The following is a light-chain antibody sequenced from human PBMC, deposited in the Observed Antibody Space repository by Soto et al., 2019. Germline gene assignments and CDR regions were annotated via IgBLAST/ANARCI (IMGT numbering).Light chain of an antibody. CDR1: SSDVGSYNL. CDR2: EGS. CDR3: CSYASSSPV. V-gene: IGLV2-23*01. Sequence: QSALTQPASVSGSPGQSITISCTGTSSDVGSYNLVSWYQQHPGKAPKLMIYEGSKRPSGVSNRFSGSKSGNTASLTISGLHAEDEAYYYCCSYASSSPVFGGGTKLTVL. J-gene: IGLJ2*01.